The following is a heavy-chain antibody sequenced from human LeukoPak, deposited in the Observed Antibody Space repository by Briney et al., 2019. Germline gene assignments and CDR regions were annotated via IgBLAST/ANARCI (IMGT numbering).Heavy chain of an antibody. J-gene: IGHJ6*03. V-gene: IGHV3-30*02. CDR2: IRYDGSNK. CDR1: GFTFSSYG. CDR3: AKGEGGENSYYYYYYYMDV. D-gene: IGHD3-16*01. Sequence: GGSLRLSCAASGFTFSSYGMHWVRQAPGKGLEWVAFIRYDGSNKYYADSVKGRFTISRGNSKNTLYLQMNSLRAEDTAVYYCAKGEGGENSYYYYYYYMDVWGKGTTVTVSS.